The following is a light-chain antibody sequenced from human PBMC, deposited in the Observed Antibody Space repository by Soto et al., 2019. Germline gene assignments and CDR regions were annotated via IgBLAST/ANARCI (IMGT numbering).Light chain of an antibody. V-gene: IGKV3D-20*02. CDR3: QQRSNWPRT. J-gene: IGKJ1*01. Sequence: EIVLTQSPATLSVSPGERATLSCLASQSVSSSYLAWYQQKPGQAPRLLIYGASNRATGIPARFSGSGSGTDFTLTISSLEPEDFAVYYCQQRSNWPRTFGQGTKVDIK. CDR2: GAS. CDR1: QSVSSSY.